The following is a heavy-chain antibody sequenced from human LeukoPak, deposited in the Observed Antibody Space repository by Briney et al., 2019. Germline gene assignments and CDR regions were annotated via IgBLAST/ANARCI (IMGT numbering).Heavy chain of an antibody. J-gene: IGHJ5*02. D-gene: IGHD7-27*01. CDR3: AKDGNWASVS. CDR1: GFTFS. CDR2: IRHDGTDQ. V-gene: IGHV3-30*02. Sequence: PGGSLRLSCVGSGFTFSVHWVRQVPGKGLEWLTFIRHDGTDQHHADSVRGRFTISRDNSKNTVYLQMNSLRPEDTALYYCAKDGNWASVSWGQGTLVTVSS.